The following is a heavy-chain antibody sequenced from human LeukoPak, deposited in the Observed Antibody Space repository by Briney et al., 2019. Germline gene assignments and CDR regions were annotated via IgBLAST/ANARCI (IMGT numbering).Heavy chain of an antibody. D-gene: IGHD4-11*01. Sequence: SVKVSCKASGGTFSSYAISWVRQAPGQGLEWMGGIIPIFGTANYAQKFQGRVTMTTDTSTSTAYMELRSLRSDDTAVYYCARAGDDYSSPFDYWGQGTLVTVSS. J-gene: IGHJ4*02. CDR1: GGTFSSYA. CDR2: IIPIFGTA. V-gene: IGHV1-69*05. CDR3: ARAGDDYSSPFDY.